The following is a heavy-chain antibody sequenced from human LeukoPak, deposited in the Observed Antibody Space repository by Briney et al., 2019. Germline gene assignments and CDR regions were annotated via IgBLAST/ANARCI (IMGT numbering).Heavy chain of an antibody. CDR2: IFYSGST. J-gene: IGHJ3*02. V-gene: IGHV4-59*08. CDR3: ARLRLRFKSNGQSTSYEAVDI. D-gene: IGHD2-8*01. CDR1: GGSISSYY. Sequence: SETLSLTCTVSGGSISSYYWSWIRQPPGKGPEWIGYIFYSGSTGYSPSLKSRVTMSVDTSINQFSLKLSSVTAADTAVYYCARLRLRFKSNGQSTSYEAVDIWGQGTVVTVSS.